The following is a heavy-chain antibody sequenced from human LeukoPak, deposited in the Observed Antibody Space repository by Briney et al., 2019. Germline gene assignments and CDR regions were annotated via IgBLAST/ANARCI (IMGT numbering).Heavy chain of an antibody. CDR3: AKDKGWGYSAYDCYGMDV. CDR1: GFSFSSYA. Sequence: GGSLRLSCAASGFSFSSYAMSWVRQAPGKGLEWVSAISGSGSSTYYADSVKGRFTISRDNSKNTLYLQMNSLRAEDTAVYYCAKDKGWGYSAYDCYGMDVWGQGTTVTVSS. D-gene: IGHD1-26*01. J-gene: IGHJ6*02. V-gene: IGHV3-23*01. CDR2: ISGSGSST.